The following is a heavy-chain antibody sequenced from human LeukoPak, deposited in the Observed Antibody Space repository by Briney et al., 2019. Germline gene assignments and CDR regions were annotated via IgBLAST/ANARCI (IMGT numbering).Heavy chain of an antibody. D-gene: IGHD5-24*01. CDR3: ARDPRRDGNNYDEYFQH. CDR1: GYTFSTYG. V-gene: IGHV1-18*01. Sequence: AASVKVSCKASGYTFSTYGISWVRQAPGQGLEWMGWISASNGNTNYAQNLQGRVTMTADTSTSTAYMELRSLTSDDTAVYYCARDPRRDGNNYDEYFQHWGQGTLVTVSS. CDR2: ISASNGNT. J-gene: IGHJ1*01.